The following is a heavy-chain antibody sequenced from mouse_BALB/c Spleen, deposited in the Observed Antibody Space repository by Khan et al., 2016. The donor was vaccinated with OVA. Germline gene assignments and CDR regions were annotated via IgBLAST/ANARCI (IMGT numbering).Heavy chain of an antibody. J-gene: IGHJ3*01. CDR2: IDPFSGGP. CDR3: TIHGYDAWFAY. D-gene: IGHD2-2*01. V-gene: IGHV1S135*01. Sequence: EVKLMESGPELMKPGASVKISCKASGYSFTTYYIHWMMQSHGKSLEWIGYIDPFSGGPTYNQKFKGKATLTVDKSSSTAYIHISNLTSEDSAVCYCTIHGYDAWFAYWGQGTLVTVSA. CDR1: GYSFTTYY.